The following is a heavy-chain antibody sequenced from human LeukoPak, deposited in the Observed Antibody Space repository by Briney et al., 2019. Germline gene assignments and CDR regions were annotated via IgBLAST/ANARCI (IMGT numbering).Heavy chain of an antibody. CDR3: ARASYSSSSYAVGN. J-gene: IGHJ4*02. CDR1: GGSISSYY. CDR2: IHNSGST. V-gene: IGHV4-59*08. Sequence: SETMSLTCTVSGGSISSYYRSWIRQHPGKGLEWIGYIHNSGSTNYNPSLKSRVTISVDTSKNQFSLKVSSVTAADTAVYYCARASYSSSSYAVGNWGQGTLVTVSS. D-gene: IGHD6-13*01.